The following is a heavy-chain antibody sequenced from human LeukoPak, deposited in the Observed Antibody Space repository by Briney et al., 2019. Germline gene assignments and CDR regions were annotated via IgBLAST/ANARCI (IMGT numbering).Heavy chain of an antibody. CDR3: AGSRRREVRGVIVDAFDI. D-gene: IGHD3-10*01. J-gene: IGHJ3*02. CDR2: ISAYNGNT. V-gene: IGHV1-18*01. Sequence: GASVKVSCKASGYTFTSYGISWVRQAPGQGLEWMGWISAYNGNTNYAQKLQGRVTMTTDTSTSTAYMELRSLRSDDTAVYYCAGSRRREVRGVIVDAFDIWGQGTMVTVSS. CDR1: GYTFTSYG.